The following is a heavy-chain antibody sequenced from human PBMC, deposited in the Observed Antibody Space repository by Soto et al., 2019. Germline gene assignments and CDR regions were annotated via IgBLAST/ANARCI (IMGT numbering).Heavy chain of an antibody. J-gene: IGHJ5*02. CDR1: GGTFSSYA. D-gene: IGHD2-15*01. CDR3: AREQDMIPGPNWFDP. CDR2: IIPIFGTA. V-gene: IGHV1-69*01. Sequence: QVQLVQSGAEVKKPGSSVKVSCKASGGTFSSYAITWVRQSPGQGLEWMGGIIPIFGTANYAQKFQGRVTITAVESTSTAYMELSSLRSEDTAVYYCAREQDMIPGPNWFDPWGQGTLVTVSS.